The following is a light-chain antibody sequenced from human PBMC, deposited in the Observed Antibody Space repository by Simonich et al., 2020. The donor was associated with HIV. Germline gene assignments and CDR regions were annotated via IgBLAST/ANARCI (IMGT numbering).Light chain of an antibody. CDR3: QQYNNWPSPFT. CDR1: QSVASN. Sequence: EIVLTQPPGTLSLSPGERATLSCRTSQSVASNLAWYQQKPGQAPRLLIYGASSRATGIPARFSGSGFGTEFTLTISSMQSEDFAVYYCQQYNNWPSPFTFGPGTKVDIK. V-gene: IGKV3-15*01. CDR2: GAS. J-gene: IGKJ3*01.